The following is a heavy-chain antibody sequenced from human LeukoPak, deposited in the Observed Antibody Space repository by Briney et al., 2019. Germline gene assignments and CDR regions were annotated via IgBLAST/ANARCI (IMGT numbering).Heavy chain of an antibody. CDR2: IYHSGST. CDR3: ARRWIQNGGYFDY. V-gene: IGHV4-38-2*02. D-gene: IGHD5-18*01. Sequence: SETLSLTCTVSGYSISSGYYWGWIRQPPGKGLEWIGSIYHSGSTYYNPSLKSRVTISVDTSKNQSSLKLSSVTAADTAVYYCARRWIQNGGYFDYWGQGTLVTVSS. J-gene: IGHJ4*02. CDR1: GYSISSGYY.